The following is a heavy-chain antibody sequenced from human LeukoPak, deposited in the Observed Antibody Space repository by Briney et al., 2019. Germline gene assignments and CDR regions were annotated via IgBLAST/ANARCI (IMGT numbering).Heavy chain of an antibody. CDR1: GYTFTSYD. V-gene: IGHV1-8*03. CDR3: ARGRAYDSSGYYLLVFDY. J-gene: IGHJ4*02. CDR2: MNPNSGNT. Sequence: ASVKVSCKASGYTFTSYDINWVRQATGQGLEWMGWMNPNSGNTGYAQKFQGRVTITRNTSISTAYMELSSLRSEDTAVYYCARGRAYDSSGYYLLVFDYWGQGTLVTVSS. D-gene: IGHD3-22*01.